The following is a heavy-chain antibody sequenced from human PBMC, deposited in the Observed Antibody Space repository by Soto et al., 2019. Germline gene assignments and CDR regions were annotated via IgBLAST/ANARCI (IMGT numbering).Heavy chain of an antibody. CDR3: PGVYSAMTSGSAGRAWSDP. CDR1: GYTFTAYC. J-gene: IGHJ5*02. CDR2: VNPDSGAT. V-gene: IGHV1-2*02. D-gene: IGHD3-10*01. Sequence: QVQLVQSGAEVKKPGASVKVSCKASGYTFTAYCIHWVRHAPGQRLEWVGWVNPDSGATNYAQKFRGRITVTGDTSTRPASRELTRLTSDDTALYSCPGVYSAMTSGSAGRAWSDPWGQGTLSPSPQ.